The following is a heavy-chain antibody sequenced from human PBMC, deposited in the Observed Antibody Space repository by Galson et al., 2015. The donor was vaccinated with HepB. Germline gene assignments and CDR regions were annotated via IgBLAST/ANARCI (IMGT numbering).Heavy chain of an antibody. J-gene: IGHJ4*02. CDR2: ISGTGNTK. V-gene: IGHV3-23*01. CDR3: AKGGNPDY. CDR1: GFTFSNYG. Sequence: SLRLSCAVSGFTFSNYGMSWVRQAPGKGLEWVAAISGTGNTKYYADSVKGRFTLSRDNPKNTLYLQMNNLRAEDTAVYYCAKGGNPDYWGQGTLVTVSS.